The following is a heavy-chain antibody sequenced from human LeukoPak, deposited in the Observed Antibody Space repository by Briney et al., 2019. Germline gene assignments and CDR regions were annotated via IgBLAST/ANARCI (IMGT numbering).Heavy chain of an antibody. CDR1: GGSISSSGHY. CDR2: INHSGST. V-gene: IGHV4-39*07. Sequence: KPSQTLSLTCTVSGGSISSSGHYWGWIRQPPGKGLEWSVEINHSGSTNYNPSLKSRVTISVDTSKNQFSLKLSSVTAADTAVYYCARDPHNYDILTEPGWFDPWGQGTLVTVSS. CDR3: ARDPHNYDILTEPGWFDP. D-gene: IGHD3-9*01. J-gene: IGHJ5*02.